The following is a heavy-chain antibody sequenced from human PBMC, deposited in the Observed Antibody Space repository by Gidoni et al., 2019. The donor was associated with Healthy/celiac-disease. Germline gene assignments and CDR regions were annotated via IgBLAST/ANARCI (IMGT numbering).Heavy chain of an antibody. CDR1: GGTFSSYA. J-gene: IGHJ6*03. Sequence: QVQLVQSGAEVKKPGSSVKVSCKASGGTFSSYAISWVRQAPGQGLEWMGGIIPIFGTANYEQKFQGRVTITADKSTSTAYMELSSLRSEDTAVYYCATHSPGIAAAGRNYYYYMDVWGKGTTVTVSS. CDR2: IIPIFGTA. CDR3: ATHSPGIAAAGRNYYYYMDV. V-gene: IGHV1-69*06. D-gene: IGHD6-13*01.